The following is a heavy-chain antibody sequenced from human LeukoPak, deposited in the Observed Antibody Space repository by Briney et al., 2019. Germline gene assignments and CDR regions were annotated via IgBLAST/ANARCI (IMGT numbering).Heavy chain of an antibody. Sequence: ASVKVSCKASGYTFTGYYMHWVRQAPGQGLEWMGWINPNSGGTNYAQKFQGWVTMTRDTSISTAYMELSRLRSDDTAVYYCARVGRFGENRDYYFDYWGQGTLVTVSS. D-gene: IGHD3-10*01. J-gene: IGHJ4*02. CDR1: GYTFTGYY. V-gene: IGHV1-2*04. CDR3: ARVGRFGENRDYYFDY. CDR2: INPNSGGT.